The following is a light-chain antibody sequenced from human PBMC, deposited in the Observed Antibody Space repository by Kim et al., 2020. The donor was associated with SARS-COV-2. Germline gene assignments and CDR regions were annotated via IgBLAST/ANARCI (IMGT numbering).Light chain of an antibody. CDR3: QQYSDYPYT. CDR1: W. V-gene: IGKV1-5*03. Sequence: WLAWYQQQPGKAPTLLIYKASNLQSGVPSRFSASGSGTAFTLTINSLQPDDFATYYCQQYSDYPYTFGQGTKLEIK. J-gene: IGKJ2*01. CDR2: KAS.